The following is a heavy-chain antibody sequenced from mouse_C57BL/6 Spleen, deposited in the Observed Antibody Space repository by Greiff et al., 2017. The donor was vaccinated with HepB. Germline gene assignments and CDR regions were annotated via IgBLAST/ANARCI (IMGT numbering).Heavy chain of an antibody. Sequence: VQLQQSGPELVKPGASVKISCKASGYTFTDYYMNWVKQSHGKSLEWIGDINPNNGGTSYNQKFKGKATLTVDKSSSTAYMELRSLTSEDSAVYYCASANLLPAHWGQGTLVTVSA. J-gene: IGHJ3*01. V-gene: IGHV1-26*01. CDR3: ASANLLPAH. D-gene: IGHD1-1*01. CDR1: GYTFTDYY. CDR2: INPNNGGT.